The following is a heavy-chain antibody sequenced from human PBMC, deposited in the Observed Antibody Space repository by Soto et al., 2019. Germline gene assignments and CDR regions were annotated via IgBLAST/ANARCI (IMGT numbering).Heavy chain of an antibody. CDR1: GFSLSNAGLG. J-gene: IGHJ5*02. CDR2: IFSNDEK. D-gene: IGHD6-13*01. CDR3: ASTYTTSWYWFDP. Sequence: QVTVKESGPVLVKPTETLTLTCTVSGFSLSNAGLGVSWIRQPPGKAQEWLAHIFSNDEKSYSTSLKSRLTISKDTAKSQVVLTMTNMDPVDTATYYCASTYTTSWYWFDPWGQGTLVTVSS. V-gene: IGHV2-26*04.